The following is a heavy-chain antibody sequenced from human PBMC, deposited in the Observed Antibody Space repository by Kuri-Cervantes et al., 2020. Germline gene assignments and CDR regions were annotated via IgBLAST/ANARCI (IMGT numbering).Heavy chain of an antibody. CDR2: IYYSGST. V-gene: IGHV4-61*05. CDR3: ASTRRPYGGNSEFDY. Sequence: SETLSLTCTVSGGSISSSSYYWGWIRQPPGKGLEWIGYIYYSGSTNYNPSLKSRVTISVDTSKNQFSLKLSSVTAADTAVYYCASTRRPYGGNSEFDYWGQGTLVTVSS. D-gene: IGHD4-23*01. J-gene: IGHJ4*02. CDR1: GGSISSSSYY.